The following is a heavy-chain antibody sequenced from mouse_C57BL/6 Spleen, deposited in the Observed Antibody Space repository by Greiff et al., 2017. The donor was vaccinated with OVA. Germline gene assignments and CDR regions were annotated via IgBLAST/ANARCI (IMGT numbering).Heavy chain of an antibody. V-gene: IGHV1-26*01. CDR3: ARTYDGDLYAMDY. CDR1: GYTFTDYY. J-gene: IGHJ4*01. D-gene: IGHD2-12*01. Sequence: EVQLQQSGPELVKPGASVKISCKASGYTFTDYYMNWVKQSHGKSLEWIGDINPNNGGTSYNQKFKGKATLTVDKSSSTAYMELRSLTSEDSAVYYCARTYDGDLYAMDYWGQGTSVTVSS. CDR2: INPNNGGT.